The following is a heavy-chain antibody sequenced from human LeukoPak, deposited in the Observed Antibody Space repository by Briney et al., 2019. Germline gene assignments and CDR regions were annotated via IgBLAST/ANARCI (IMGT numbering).Heavy chain of an antibody. CDR1: GFTFDDYG. CDR3: ARDVHGSYDYYFDY. J-gene: IGHJ4*02. Sequence: PGGSLRLSCAASGFTFDDYGMSWVRQAPGKGLEWVSGINWNGGSTGYADSVKGRFTISRDNAKNSLYLQMNSLRAEDTAVYYCARDVHGSYDYYFDYWGQGTLVTVSS. CDR2: INWNGGST. D-gene: IGHD3-16*01. V-gene: IGHV3-20*04.